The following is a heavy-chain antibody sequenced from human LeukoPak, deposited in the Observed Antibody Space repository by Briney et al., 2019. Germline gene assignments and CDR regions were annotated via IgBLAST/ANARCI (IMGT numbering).Heavy chain of an antibody. V-gene: IGHV3-13*01. Sequence: GGSPRLSCAASGFTFSSYDMHWVRQATGKGLEWVSAIGTAGDTYYPGSVKGRFSISRENAKNSLYLQMNSLRAGDTAVYYCARVSSSGRYYYGMDVWGQGTTVTVSS. CDR1: GFTFSSYD. D-gene: IGHD6-19*01. CDR2: IGTAGDT. CDR3: ARVSSSGRYYYGMDV. J-gene: IGHJ6*02.